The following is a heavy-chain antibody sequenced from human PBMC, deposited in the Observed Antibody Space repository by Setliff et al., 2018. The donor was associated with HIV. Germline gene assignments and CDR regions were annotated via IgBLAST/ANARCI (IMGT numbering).Heavy chain of an antibody. CDR3: ARIPYSSSSVY. CDR2: ISYSGST. CDR1: GGSISSSSYY. J-gene: IGHJ4*02. Sequence: PSETLSLTCTVSGGSISSSSYYWGWIRQPPGKGLEWIGSISYSGSTYYNPSLKSRVTISVDTSKNQFSLKLSSVTAADTAVYYCARIPYSSSSVYWGQGTLVTVSS. D-gene: IGHD6-6*01. V-gene: IGHV4-39*01.